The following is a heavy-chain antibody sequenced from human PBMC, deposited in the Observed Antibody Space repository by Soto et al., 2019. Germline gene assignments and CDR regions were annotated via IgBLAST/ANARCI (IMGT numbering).Heavy chain of an antibody. J-gene: IGHJ6*01. CDR2: IIPIFGTA. CDR3: ASVAAKYYYYGMDD. D-gene: IGHD1-26*01. V-gene: IGHV1-69*12. CDR1: GGTFSSYA. Sequence: QVQLVQSGAEVKKPGSSVKVSCKASGGTFSSYAINWVRQAPGQGLEWMGGIIPIFGTADYAQKFQGRVTITADESTTTAYMQLSSLRSEDTAVYYCASVAAKYYYYGMDDWGQGTTVTVSS.